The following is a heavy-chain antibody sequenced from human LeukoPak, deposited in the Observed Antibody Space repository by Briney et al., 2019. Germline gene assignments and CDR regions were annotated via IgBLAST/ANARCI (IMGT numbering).Heavy chain of an antibody. CDR2: INHSGST. CDR3: ARRRAGADY. D-gene: IGHD6-19*01. Sequence: SETLSLTCAVYGGSFSGYYWSWIRQPPGKGLEWIGEINHSGSTNYNPSLKSRVTISVDTSKNQFSLKLSSVTAADTAVDYCARRRAGADYWGQGTLVTVSS. J-gene: IGHJ4*02. CDR1: GGSFSGYY. V-gene: IGHV4-34*01.